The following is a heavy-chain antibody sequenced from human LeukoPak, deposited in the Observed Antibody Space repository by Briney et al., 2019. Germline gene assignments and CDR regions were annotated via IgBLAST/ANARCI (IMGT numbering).Heavy chain of an antibody. D-gene: IGHD1-1*01. CDR2: ISAYNGNT. CDR3: ARYPGTTNPFDY. J-gene: IGHJ4*02. Sequence: ASVKVSCKASGYTFTSYGIIWVRQAPGQGLEWMGWISAYNGNTNYAQKFQGRVTMTRDTSISTAYMELSRLRSDDTAVYYCARYPGTTNPFDYWGQGTLVTVSS. CDR1: GYTFTSYG. V-gene: IGHV1-18*01.